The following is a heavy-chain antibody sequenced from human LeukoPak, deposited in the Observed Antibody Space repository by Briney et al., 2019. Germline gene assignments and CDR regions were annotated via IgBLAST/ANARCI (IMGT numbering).Heavy chain of an antibody. J-gene: IGHJ6*03. CDR3: ARLRAKDYYYYYMDV. CDR1: GHTFTSYD. CDR2: MNPNSGNT. Sequence: ASVKVSCKASGHTFTSYDINWVRQATGQGLECIGWMNPNSGNTDYAQKFQGRVTITRNTSISTAYMELSSLRSEDTAVYYCARLRAKDYYYYYMDVWGKGTTVTVSS. V-gene: IGHV1-8*03.